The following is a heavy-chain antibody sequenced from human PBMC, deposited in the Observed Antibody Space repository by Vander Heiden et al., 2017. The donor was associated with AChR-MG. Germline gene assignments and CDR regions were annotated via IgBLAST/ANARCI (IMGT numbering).Heavy chain of an antibody. CDR2: INPNSGGT. Sequence: QVQLVPSGAEVTKPGASVKVSCKASGYTFTGYYMRWVRQAPGQGLEWMGRINPNSGGTNYAQKFQGRVTMTRNTSISTAYMELSRLRSDDTAVYYCARAPPVEMATIFGYAFDIWGQGTMVTVSS. CDR1: GYTFTGYY. J-gene: IGHJ3*02. CDR3: ARAPPVEMATIFGYAFDI. D-gene: IGHD3-3*01. V-gene: IGHV1-2*02.